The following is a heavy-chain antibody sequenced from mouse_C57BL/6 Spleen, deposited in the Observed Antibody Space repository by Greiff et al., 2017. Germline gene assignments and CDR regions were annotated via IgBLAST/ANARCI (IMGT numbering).Heavy chain of an antibody. V-gene: IGHV5-12*01. Sequence: VQLKESGGGLVQPGGSLKLSCAASGFTFSDYYMYWVRQTPEKRLEWVAYISNGGGSTYYPDTVKGRFTISRDNAKNTLYLQVSCLTSEDTAMYYCARHRSNYALDYWGQGTTLTVSS. CDR1: GFTFSDYY. J-gene: IGHJ2*01. CDR3: ARHRSNYALDY. CDR2: ISNGGGST. D-gene: IGHD2-5*01.